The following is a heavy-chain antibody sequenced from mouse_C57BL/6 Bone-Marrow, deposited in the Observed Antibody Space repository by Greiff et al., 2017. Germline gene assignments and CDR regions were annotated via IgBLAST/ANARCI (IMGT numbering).Heavy chain of an antibody. V-gene: IGHV1-50*01. D-gene: IGHD2-3*01. Sequence: QVQLQQPGAELVKPGASVKLSCKASGYTFTSYWMQWVKQRPGQGLEWIGEIDPSDRYTNYNQKFKGKATLTVDTSSSTAYMQLSSLTSEDSAVYDCARDGYYYAMDYWGQGTSVTVSS. CDR1: GYTFTSYW. J-gene: IGHJ4*01. CDR2: IDPSDRYT. CDR3: ARDGYYYAMDY.